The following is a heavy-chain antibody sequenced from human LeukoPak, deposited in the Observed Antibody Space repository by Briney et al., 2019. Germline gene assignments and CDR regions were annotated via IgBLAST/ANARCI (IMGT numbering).Heavy chain of an antibody. J-gene: IGHJ4*02. Sequence: PGGSLRLSCAASGFTFTSYSMNWVRQAPGKGLEWVSSISSSSDYIYYADSVRGRFTISRDNAKNSLYVQMNSLRAEDTAVYYCARGTGSGSYYPRFDYWGRGTVVTVSS. CDR1: GFTFTSYS. CDR3: ARGTGSGSYYPRFDY. D-gene: IGHD3-10*01. CDR2: ISSSSDYI. V-gene: IGHV3-21*01.